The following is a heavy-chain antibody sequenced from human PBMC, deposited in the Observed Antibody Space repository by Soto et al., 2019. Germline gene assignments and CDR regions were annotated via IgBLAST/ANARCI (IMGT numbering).Heavy chain of an antibody. CDR2: IWYDGSNK. CDR3: ARVEDTAMVAYHDAFDI. CDR1: GFTFSSYG. Sequence: GGSLRLSCAASGFTFSSYGMHWVRQAPGKGLEWVAVIWYDGSNKYYADSVKGRFTISRDNSKNTLYLQMNSLRAEDTAVYYCARVEDTAMVAYHDAFDIWGQGTMVTVSS. V-gene: IGHV3-33*01. J-gene: IGHJ3*02. D-gene: IGHD5-18*01.